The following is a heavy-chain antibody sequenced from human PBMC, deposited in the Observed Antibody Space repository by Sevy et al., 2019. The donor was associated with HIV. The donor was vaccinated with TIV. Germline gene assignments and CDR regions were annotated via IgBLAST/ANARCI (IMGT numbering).Heavy chain of an antibody. Sequence: SETLSLTCTVSGGSISSYYWSWIRQPPGKGLEWIGYIYYSGSTNYSPSLKSRVTISVDTSKNQFSLKLSSVTAADTAVYYCARAPYYDILTGYSYYFDYWGQGTLVTVSS. CDR1: GGSISSYY. CDR2: IYYSGST. D-gene: IGHD3-9*01. V-gene: IGHV4-59*01. J-gene: IGHJ4*02. CDR3: ARAPYYDILTGYSYYFDY.